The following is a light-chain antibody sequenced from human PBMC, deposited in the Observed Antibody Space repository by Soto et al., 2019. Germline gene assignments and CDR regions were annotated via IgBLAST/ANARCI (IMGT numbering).Light chain of an antibody. CDR2: DAS. CDR3: QQRSDWPRT. Sequence: EIVLTQSPATLSLSPGERATLSCMASQSVRSYLAWYQQKPGQAPRLLIYDASNRATGIPARFSGSGSGTDFTLTSSSLEPEDFAVYYCQQRSDWPRTFGQRTKLEIK. V-gene: IGKV3-11*01. J-gene: IGKJ2*01. CDR1: QSVRSY.